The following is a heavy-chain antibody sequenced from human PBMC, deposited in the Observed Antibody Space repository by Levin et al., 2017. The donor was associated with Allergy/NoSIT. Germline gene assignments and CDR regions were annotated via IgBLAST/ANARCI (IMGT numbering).Heavy chain of an antibody. V-gene: IGHV3-33*01. CDR3: AREGKGVVPYDYYGMDV. Sequence: GGSLRLSCAASGFTFSSYGMHWVRQAPCKGLEGVAVIWYDGSNKYYADSVKGRFTISRDNSKNTLYLQMNSLRAEDTAVYYCAREGKGVVPYDYYGMDVWGQGTTVTVSS. D-gene: IGHD2-15*01. J-gene: IGHJ6*02. CDR1: GFTFSSYG. CDR2: IWYDGSNK.